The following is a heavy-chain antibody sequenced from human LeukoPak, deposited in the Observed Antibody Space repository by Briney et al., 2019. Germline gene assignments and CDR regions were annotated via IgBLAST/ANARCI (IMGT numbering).Heavy chain of an antibody. CDR3: ARLPLYDFWSGYYYYGMDV. CDR1: GGSISSSSYY. CDR2: IYYSGST. Sequence: SETLSLTCTVSGGSISSSSYYWGWIRQPPGKGLEWIGSIYYSGSTYYNPSLKSRVTISVDTSKNQFSLKLSSVTAADTAVYHCARLPLYDFWSGYYYYGMDVWGQGTTVTVSS. J-gene: IGHJ6*02. V-gene: IGHV4-39*01. D-gene: IGHD3-3*01.